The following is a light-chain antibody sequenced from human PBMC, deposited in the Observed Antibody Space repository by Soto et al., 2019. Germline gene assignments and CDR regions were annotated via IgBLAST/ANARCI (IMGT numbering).Light chain of an antibody. CDR2: GAS. CDR1: QSVSSAY. CDR3: QHYGSSWT. Sequence: EIVLTQSPGTLSLSPGERATLSCRASQSVSSAYLVWYQQKPGQAPRLLIYGASSRATGIPDRFSGSGSGTDFTLTISRREPEDFAVYYCQHYGSSWTFGQGTKVEIK. V-gene: IGKV3-20*01. J-gene: IGKJ1*01.